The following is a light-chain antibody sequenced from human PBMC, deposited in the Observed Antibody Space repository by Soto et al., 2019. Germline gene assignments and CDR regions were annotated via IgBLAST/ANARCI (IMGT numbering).Light chain of an antibody. CDR3: MQGTHWPIT. CDR2: KVS. CDR1: QSLVHSDGIAY. Sequence: DVVMTQSPLSLPVTLGQPASISCRPNQSLVHSDGIAYFSWFQQRPGRSPRRLIYKVSNRDSGVPARFSGSGSGTDFALKISRVEAEDVGVYYCMQGTHWPITFGQGTRWRL. J-gene: IGKJ5*01. V-gene: IGKV2-30*02.